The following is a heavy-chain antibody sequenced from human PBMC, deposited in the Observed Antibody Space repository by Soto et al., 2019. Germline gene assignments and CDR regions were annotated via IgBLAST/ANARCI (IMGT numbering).Heavy chain of an antibody. D-gene: IGHD3-10*01. J-gene: IGHJ6*02. CDR1: GGSITNYY. Sequence: QVQLQESGPGLVKPSETLSLTCTVSGGSITNYYCSWFRQPPGKGLEWIGYINYDGYSAYNLSLRGQISLSMDASKTQFSLMQDYVTATDTAVYYCARHGFGPLHGLVDVWGPGTTVIVSS. CDR3: ARHGFGPLHGLVDV. CDR2: INYDGYS. V-gene: IGHV4-59*08.